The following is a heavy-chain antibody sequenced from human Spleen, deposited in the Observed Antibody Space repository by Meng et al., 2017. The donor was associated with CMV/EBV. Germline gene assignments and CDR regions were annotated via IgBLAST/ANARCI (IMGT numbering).Heavy chain of an antibody. CDR2: INTNSGGT. CDR3: ARGRIGGGNDY. CDR1: GYTFTYYY. J-gene: IGHJ4*02. Sequence: ASVKVSCKSSGYTFTYYYVHWVRQAPGQGLQWMGWINTNSGGTTYSQKFQGRVTMTRDTSTGTVYMGLSSLRSDDTALYYCARGRIGGGNDYWGQGSLVTVSS. D-gene: IGHD2-21*01. V-gene: IGHV1-2*02.